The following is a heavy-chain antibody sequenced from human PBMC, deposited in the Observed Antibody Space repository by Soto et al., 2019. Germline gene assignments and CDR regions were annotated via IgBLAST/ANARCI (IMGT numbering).Heavy chain of an antibody. Sequence: QVQLVESGGGVVQPGRSLRLSGAASGFTVRNYAIQCVRQARGKGLEWVALVSDDGNNYYYADSGKGRFTISSDNSRDTLDLEMNSLRPEDTAVYYCARGELVAGTPWCDPWGQGTLVSVSS. D-gene: IGHD6-19*01. J-gene: IGHJ5*02. V-gene: IGHV3-30-3*01. CDR3: ARGELVAGTPWCDP. CDR2: VSDDGNNY. CDR1: GFTVRNYA.